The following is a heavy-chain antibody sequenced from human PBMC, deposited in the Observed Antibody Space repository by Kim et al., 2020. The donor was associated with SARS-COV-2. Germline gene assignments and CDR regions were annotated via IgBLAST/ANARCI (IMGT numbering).Heavy chain of an antibody. CDR3: ARLPYDSSGYYLFGFDP. Sequence: SETLSLTCTVSGGSISSYYWSWIRQPPGKGLEWIGYIYYSGSTNYNPSLKSRVTISVDTSKNQFSLKLSSVTAADTAVYYCARLPYDSSGYYLFGFDPWGQGTLVTVSS. CDR2: IYYSGST. J-gene: IGHJ5*02. V-gene: IGHV4-59*08. CDR1: GGSISSYY. D-gene: IGHD3-22*01.